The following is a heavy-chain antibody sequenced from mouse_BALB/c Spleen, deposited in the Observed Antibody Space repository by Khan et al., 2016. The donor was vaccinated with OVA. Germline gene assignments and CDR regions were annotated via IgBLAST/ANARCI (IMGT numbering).Heavy chain of an antibody. V-gene: IGHV2-6-7*01. CDR1: GFSLTDYG. Sequence: VQLQESGPGLVAPSQSLSITCTVSGFSLTDYGVNWVRQPPGKGLEWLGMIWGDGSTDYNSTLKSRLTISKDNSKSQVFLKMNSLQTDDTARYYCAREGNGDYGFAYWGQGTLVTVSA. J-gene: IGHJ3*01. CDR3: AREGNGDYGFAY. D-gene: IGHD2-13*01. CDR2: IWGDGST.